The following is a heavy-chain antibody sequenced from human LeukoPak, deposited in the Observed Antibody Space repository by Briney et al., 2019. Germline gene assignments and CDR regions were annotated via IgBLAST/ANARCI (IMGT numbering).Heavy chain of an antibody. CDR2: IYYSGST. D-gene: IGHD4-17*01. J-gene: IGHJ4*02. CDR3: ARLAYNGDYVNH. Sequence: PSETLSLTCSASYDSFSSSSYYWGWIRQPPGKGLEWIGSIYYSGSTYYNPSLKSRVTISVDTSEDQFSLRLSSVTAADTAVYYCARLAYNGDYVNHWGRGTLVTVSS. CDR1: YDSFSSSSYY. V-gene: IGHV4-39*01.